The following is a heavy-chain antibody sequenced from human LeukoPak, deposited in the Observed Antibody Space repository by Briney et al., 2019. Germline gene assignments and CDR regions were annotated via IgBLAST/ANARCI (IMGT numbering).Heavy chain of an antibody. CDR3: AKVNYGSGLYYYYYYGMDV. D-gene: IGHD3-10*01. V-gene: IGHV3-23*01. J-gene: IGHJ6*02. CDR2: ISGSGGST. Sequence: GGSLRLSCAASGFSVSNKYMSWVRQAPGKGLEWVSAISGSGGSTYYADSVKGRFTISRDNSKNTLYLQMNSLRAEDTAVYYCAKVNYGSGLYYYYYYGMDVWGQGTTVTVSS. CDR1: GFSVSNKY.